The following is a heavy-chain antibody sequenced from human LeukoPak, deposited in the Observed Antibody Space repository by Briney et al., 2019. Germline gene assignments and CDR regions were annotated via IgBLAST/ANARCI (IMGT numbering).Heavy chain of an antibody. CDR2: IYNDGSST. Sequence: GGSLRLSCAASGFTFSSYWMHWVRQAPGKGLVWVSRIYNDGSSTTYGDSVKGRFTISRDNAKNTLYLQMNSLRVEDTAVYYCARDHFSVWGQGTLVTVSS. CDR1: GFTFSSYW. CDR3: ARDHFSV. D-gene: IGHD2/OR15-2a*01. V-gene: IGHV3-74*01. J-gene: IGHJ4*02.